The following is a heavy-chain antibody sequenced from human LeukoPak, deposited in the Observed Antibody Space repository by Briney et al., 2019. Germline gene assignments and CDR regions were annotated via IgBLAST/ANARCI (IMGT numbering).Heavy chain of an antibody. Sequence: GGSLRLSCAASGFTFSSYEMNWVRQAPGKGLEWVSYISSSGSTIYYADSVKGRFTISRDNAKSSLYLQMNSLRAEDTAVYYCARILCSNITCYWNSGDYWGQGTLVTVSS. J-gene: IGHJ4*02. D-gene: IGHD2-2*01. V-gene: IGHV3-48*03. CDR2: ISSSGSTI. CDR1: GFTFSSYE. CDR3: ARILCSNITCYWNSGDY.